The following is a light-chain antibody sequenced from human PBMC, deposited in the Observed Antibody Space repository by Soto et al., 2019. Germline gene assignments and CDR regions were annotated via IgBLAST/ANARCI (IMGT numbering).Light chain of an antibody. Sequence: QSVLTQPPSVSGAPGQRVTISCTGSSSNIGAGHDVHWYQQVSGTAPKLLIYGNTNRPSGVPDRFSGSKSGTSASLAITGLQAEDEADYYCQSYESSVSVVFGGGTKLTVL. J-gene: IGLJ2*01. V-gene: IGLV1-40*01. CDR2: GNT. CDR3: QSYESSVSVV. CDR1: SSNIGAGHD.